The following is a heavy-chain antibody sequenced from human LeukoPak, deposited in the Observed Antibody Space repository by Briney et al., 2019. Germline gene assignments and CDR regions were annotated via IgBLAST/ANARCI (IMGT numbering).Heavy chain of an antibody. D-gene: IGHD6-13*01. V-gene: IGHV3-23*01. CDR1: GFTFSSYG. Sequence: PGGSLRLSCAASGFTFSSYGMSWVRQAPGKGLEWVSAISGSGGSTYYADSVKGRFTISRDNSKNTLYLQMNSLRAEDTAVYYCAKGSSWLNWFDPWGQGTLVTVSS. CDR2: ISGSGGST. J-gene: IGHJ5*02. CDR3: AKGSSWLNWFDP.